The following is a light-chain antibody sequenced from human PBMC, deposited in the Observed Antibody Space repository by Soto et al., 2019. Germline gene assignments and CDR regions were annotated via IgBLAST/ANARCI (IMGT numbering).Light chain of an antibody. V-gene: IGKV2-28*01. Sequence: DIVMTQSPLSLPVTPGEPASISCRSSQSLLHSNGYNYLDWYLQKPGQSPQLLIYLGSNRASGVPDRFSGSGSSTDFTLKISRVEAEDVGVYYCMQTQQAPQTFGPGTKVDIK. CDR1: QSLLHSNGYNY. CDR3: MQTQQAPQT. CDR2: LGS. J-gene: IGKJ3*01.